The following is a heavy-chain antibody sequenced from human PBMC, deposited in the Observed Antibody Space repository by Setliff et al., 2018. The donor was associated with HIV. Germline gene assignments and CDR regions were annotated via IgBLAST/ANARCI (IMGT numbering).Heavy chain of an antibody. CDR1: GYTFTDYY. Sequence: MVSCKTSGYTFTDYYMHWVRQAPGQGLEWMGRINANRGGTNYAQKFHGRVSMTTDSSTRTVYMELTSLRSDDTAVYYCARRRRSSDDSFDFWGQGTLVTVSS. CDR2: INANRGGT. CDR3: ARRRRSSDDSFDF. D-gene: IGHD1-26*01. J-gene: IGHJ3*01. V-gene: IGHV1-2*06.